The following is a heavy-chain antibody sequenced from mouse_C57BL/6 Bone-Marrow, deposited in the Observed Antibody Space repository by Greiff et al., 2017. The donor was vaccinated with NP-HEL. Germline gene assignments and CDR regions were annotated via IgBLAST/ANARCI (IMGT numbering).Heavy chain of an antibody. V-gene: IGHV1-82*01. J-gene: IGHJ2*01. CDR1: GYAFSSCW. CDR3: ARERGLYYGLDY. CDR2: IYPGDGDT. Sequence: QVQLQQSGPELVKPGASVKISCKASGYAFSSCWMNWVKQRPGKGLEWIGRIYPGDGDTNYNGKFKGKATLTADKSSSTAYMQLSSLTSEDSAVYFCARERGLYYGLDYWGQGTTLTVSS. D-gene: IGHD1-1*01.